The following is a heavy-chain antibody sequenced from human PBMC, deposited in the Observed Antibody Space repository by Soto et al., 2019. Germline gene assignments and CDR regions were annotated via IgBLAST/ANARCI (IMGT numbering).Heavy chain of an antibody. CDR1: GDTFNSHA. CDR3: ASRNWNPPLLDY. V-gene: IGHV1-69*12. Sequence: QVQLVQSGAEVKKPGSSVMVSCKFSGDTFNSHAITWVRQAPGQGLEWMGGIDPIFGTTYYAQKFQGRVKITGDESTTPAYMEVSTLRSENTAIYSCASRNWNPPLLDYWGQGTLLTVSS. D-gene: IGHD1-20*01. J-gene: IGHJ4*02. CDR2: IDPIFGTT.